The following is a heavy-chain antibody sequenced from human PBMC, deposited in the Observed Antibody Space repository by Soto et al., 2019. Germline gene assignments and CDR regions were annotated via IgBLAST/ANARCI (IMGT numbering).Heavy chain of an antibody. J-gene: IGHJ6*02. CDR3: VKDLSALVRGVIPTGMDV. CDR1: GFLFSRYA. CDR2: ISDIGTT. Sequence: EVQLLESGGGLVQPGGSLRLSCEASGFLFSRYAMSWVRQAPGKGLEWVSVISDIGTTYYADFLKGRFTVSRDNSKNTLYLQMNSLRADDTDIYYCVKDLSALVRGVIPTGMDVWGQGTTVTVSS. D-gene: IGHD3-10*01. V-gene: IGHV3-23*01.